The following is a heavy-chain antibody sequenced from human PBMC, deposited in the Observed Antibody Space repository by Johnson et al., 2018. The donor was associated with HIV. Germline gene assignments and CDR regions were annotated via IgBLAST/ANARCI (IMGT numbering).Heavy chain of an antibody. CDR3: TTLGYTTRPRAFDS. Sequence: QVQLVESGGGLQQPGGSLRLSCAASGFTFSSYAMHWVRQAPGKGLEWVAVISYDGSNKYYADSVKGRFTISRDNSKNTLYRQMHSLKTEDTAMYYCTTLGYTTRPRAFDSWGQGTVVTVSS. J-gene: IGHJ3*02. CDR2: ISYDGSNK. V-gene: IGHV3-30*04. D-gene: IGHD6-13*01. CDR1: GFTFSSYA.